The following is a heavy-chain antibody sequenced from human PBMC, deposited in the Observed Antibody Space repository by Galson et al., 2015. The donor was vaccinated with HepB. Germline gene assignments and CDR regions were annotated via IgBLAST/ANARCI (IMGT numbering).Heavy chain of an antibody. CDR2: INHSGNT. V-gene: IGHV4-34*01. D-gene: IGHD6-19*01. Sequence: LTCGVYGGSFSGYDWSWIRQPPGKGLEWIGEINHSGNTNYNPSLKSRVTISIDTSKNQFSLKLRSVTAADTAIYYCARGGVLMFTSGWSRNYFDYWGQGTLVTVPS. J-gene: IGHJ4*02. CDR1: GGSFSGYD. CDR3: ARGGVLMFTSGWSRNYFDY.